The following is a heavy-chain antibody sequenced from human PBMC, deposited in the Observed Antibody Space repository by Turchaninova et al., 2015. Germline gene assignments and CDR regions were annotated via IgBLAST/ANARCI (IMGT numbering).Heavy chain of an antibody. D-gene: IGHD3-10*01. Sequence: WSWVRQPPGKGLEWIGEIYHSGSTFYNPSLKSRVTILVDKSNNQFSLRLSSVTAADTAVYYCSRVPASFGSGIPPGYWGQGTLVTVSS. J-gene: IGHJ4*02. CDR3: SRVPASFGSGIPPGY. CDR2: IYHSGST. V-gene: IGHV4-4*02.